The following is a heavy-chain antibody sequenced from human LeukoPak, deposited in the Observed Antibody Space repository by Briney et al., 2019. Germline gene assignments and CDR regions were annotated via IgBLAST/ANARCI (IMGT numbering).Heavy chain of an antibody. CDR3: ARAACSSTSCYSLNWFDP. CDR1: GYTFTGYY. CDR2: INPNSGGT. J-gene: IGHJ5*02. D-gene: IGHD2-2*01. V-gene: IGHV1-2*02. Sequence: ASVKVSCKASGYTFTGYYMHWVRQAPGQGLEWMGWINPNSGGTNYAQKFQGRVTMTRDTSISTAYMELSRLRSDDTAVCYCARAACSSTSCYSLNWFDPWGQGTLVTVSS.